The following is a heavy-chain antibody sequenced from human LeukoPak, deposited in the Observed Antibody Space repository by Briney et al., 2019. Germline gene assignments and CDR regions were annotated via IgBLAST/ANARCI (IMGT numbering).Heavy chain of an antibody. J-gene: IGHJ4*02. CDR3: APSSTSSQRVRHGRQTGYFDY. D-gene: IGHD2-2*01. CDR2: ISYDGSNK. CDR1: GFTFGSYA. V-gene: IGHV3-30*01. Sequence: GRSLRLSCAASGFTFGSYAMHWVRQAPGKGLEWVAVISYDGSNKYYADSVKGRFTISRDNSKNTLYLQMNSLRAEDTAVYYCAPSSTSSQRVRHGRQTGYFDYWGQGTLVTVSS.